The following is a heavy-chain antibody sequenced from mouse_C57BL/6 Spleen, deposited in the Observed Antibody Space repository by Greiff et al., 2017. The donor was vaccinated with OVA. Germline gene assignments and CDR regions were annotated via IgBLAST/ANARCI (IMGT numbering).Heavy chain of an antibody. CDR1: GYAFSSYW. D-gene: IGHD1-2*01. J-gene: IGHJ1*03. V-gene: IGHV1-80*01. CDR3: AITTALWYFDV. Sequence: QVQLKQSGAELVKPGASVKISCKASGYAFSSYWMNWVKQRPGKGLEWIGQIYPGDGDTNYSGKFKGKATLTADKSSSTAYMQLSSLTSEDSAVYFCAITTALWYFDVWGTGTTVTVSS. CDR2: IYPGDGDT.